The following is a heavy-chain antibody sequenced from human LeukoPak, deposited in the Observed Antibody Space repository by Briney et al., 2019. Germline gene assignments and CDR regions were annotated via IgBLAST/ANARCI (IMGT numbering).Heavy chain of an antibody. D-gene: IGHD6-19*01. J-gene: IGHJ4*02. CDR2: IYYSGST. CDR1: GGSIRSYY. V-gene: IGHV4-59*01. Sequence: SETLSLTCTVSGGSIRSYYWSWIRQPPGKGLEWIGHIYYSGSTNYNPSLKSRVTISVDTSKNQFSLKLSSVTAADTAVYYCARVRDSSGWYGGDYWGQGTLVTVSS. CDR3: ARVRDSSGWYGGDY.